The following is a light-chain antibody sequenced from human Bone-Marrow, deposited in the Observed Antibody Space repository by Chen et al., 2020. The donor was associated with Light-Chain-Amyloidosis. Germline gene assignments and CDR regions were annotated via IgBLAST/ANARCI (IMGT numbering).Light chain of an antibody. J-gene: IGLJ2*01. CDR3: QSADSSGTYEVI. V-gene: IGLV3-25*03. CDR2: RDT. Sequence: SYELTQPPSVSVSPGQTARITCSGTDLPTKYATWDQQKPGQAPVLGIHRDTESHSGISERFSGSSSGTTATLTHHGVQTEDEADYHCQSADSSGTYEVIFGGGTKLTVL. CDR1: DLPTKY.